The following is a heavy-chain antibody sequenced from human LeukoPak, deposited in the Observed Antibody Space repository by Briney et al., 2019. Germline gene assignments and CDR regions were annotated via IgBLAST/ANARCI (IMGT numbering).Heavy chain of an antibody. CDR1: GFTFSSYS. Sequence: PGGSLRLSCAASGFTFSSYSMNWVRQAPGKGLEWVSSISSSSSYIYYADSVKGRFTISRDNAKNSLYLQMNSLRAEDTAVYYCARAIRDGYNYNAFDIWGQGTMVTVSS. CDR2: ISSSSSYI. D-gene: IGHD5-24*01. CDR3: ARAIRDGYNYNAFDI. V-gene: IGHV3-21*01. J-gene: IGHJ3*02.